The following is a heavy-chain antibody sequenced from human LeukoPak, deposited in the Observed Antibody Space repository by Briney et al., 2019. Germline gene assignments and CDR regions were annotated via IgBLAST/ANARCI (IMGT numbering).Heavy chain of an antibody. CDR2: ISYDGSNK. CDR1: GFTFSSYA. J-gene: IGHJ6*02. Sequence: GGSLRLSCAASGFTFSSYAMHWVRQAPGKGLEWVAVISYDGSNKYYADSVKGRFTISRDNSKNTLYLQMNSLRAEGTAVYYCARDLGYCSSTSCSPSDKSYGMDVWGQGTTVTVSS. CDR3: ARDLGYCSSTSCSPSDKSYGMDV. V-gene: IGHV3-30-3*01. D-gene: IGHD2-2*01.